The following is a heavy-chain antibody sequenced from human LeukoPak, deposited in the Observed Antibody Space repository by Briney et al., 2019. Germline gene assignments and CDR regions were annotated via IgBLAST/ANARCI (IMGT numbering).Heavy chain of an antibody. CDR2: IYHSGST. CDR1: GGSISSGGYS. Sequence: SETLSLTCAVSGGSISSGGYSWSWIRQPPGKGLEWLGYIYHSGSTYYNPSLKSRVTISVDRSKNQFSLKLSSVTAADTAVYYCARARWRMGLFDYWGQGTLVTVSS. CDR3: ARARWRMGLFDY. V-gene: IGHV4-30-2*01. D-gene: IGHD2-15*01. J-gene: IGHJ4*02.